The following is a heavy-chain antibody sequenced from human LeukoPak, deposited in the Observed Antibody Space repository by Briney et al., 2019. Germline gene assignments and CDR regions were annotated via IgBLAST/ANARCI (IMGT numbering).Heavy chain of an antibody. CDR1: GFSFSSYA. V-gene: IGHV3-23*01. CDR3: AKDHSSLSPTMIVVVRSYGMDV. Sequence: PGGSLRLSCVASGFSFSSYAMSWVRQAPGKGLEWVSAISGSGGSTYYADSVKGRFTISRDNSKNTLYLQMNSLRAEDTAVYYCAKDHSSLSPTMIVVVRSYGMDVWGQGTTVTVSS. CDR2: ISGSGGST. J-gene: IGHJ6*02. D-gene: IGHD3-22*01.